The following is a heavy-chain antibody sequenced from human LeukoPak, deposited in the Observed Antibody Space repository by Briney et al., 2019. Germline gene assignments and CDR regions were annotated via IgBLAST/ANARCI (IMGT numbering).Heavy chain of an antibody. Sequence: SETLSLTCTVSGGSISSSSYYWGWIRQPPGKGLEWIGSIYYSGSTYYNPSLKSRVTISVDTSKNQFSLKLSSVTAADTAVYYCARGISGYDSTAYHYYHDYWGQGTLVTDSS. CDR1: GGSISSSSYY. D-gene: IGHD3-22*01. CDR2: IYYSGST. J-gene: IGHJ4*02. CDR3: ARGISGYDSTAYHYYHDY. V-gene: IGHV4-39*07.